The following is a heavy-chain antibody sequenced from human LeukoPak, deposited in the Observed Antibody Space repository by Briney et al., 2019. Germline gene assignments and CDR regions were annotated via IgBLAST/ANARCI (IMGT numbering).Heavy chain of an antibody. CDR3: AKVMTWGYDFWSGYYYY. J-gene: IGHJ4*02. D-gene: IGHD3-3*01. CDR2: ISGSGGST. CDR1: GFTFSSYA. V-gene: IGHV3-23*01. Sequence: GGSLRLSCAASGFTFSSYAMSWVRQAPGKGLEWVSAISGSGGSTYYADSVKGRFTISRDNSKNTLYLQMNSLRAEDTAVYYCAKVMTWGYDFWSGYYYYWGQGTLVTVSS.